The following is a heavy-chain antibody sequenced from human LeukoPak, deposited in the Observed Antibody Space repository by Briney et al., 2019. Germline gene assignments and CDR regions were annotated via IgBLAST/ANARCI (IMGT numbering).Heavy chain of an antibody. CDR3: ANSRGHGSGNL. J-gene: IGHJ5*02. D-gene: IGHD3-10*01. Sequence: PGGSLRLSCAASGFTFSSYSMSWVRQAPGKGLEWVSGISGSGDRTYYADAVKGRFTISRDNSKNTVYLQTDSLRAEDTAVYYCANSRGHGSGNLWGQGTLVTVSS. CDR2: ISGSGDRT. V-gene: IGHV3-23*01. CDR1: GFTFSSYS.